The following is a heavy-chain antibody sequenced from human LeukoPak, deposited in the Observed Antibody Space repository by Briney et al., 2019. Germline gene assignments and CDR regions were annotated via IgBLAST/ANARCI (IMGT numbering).Heavy chain of an antibody. CDR2: ISYDGSNK. Sequence: GGSLRLSCAASGFPFSSYAMHWVRQAPGKGLEWVAFISYDGSNKYYAGSVKGRFTISRDNSKNTLYLQMNSLRAEDTAVYYCAKDYGSGSHDYWGQGTLVTVSS. CDR1: GFPFSSYA. V-gene: IGHV3-30*18. CDR3: AKDYGSGSHDY. D-gene: IGHD3-10*01. J-gene: IGHJ4*02.